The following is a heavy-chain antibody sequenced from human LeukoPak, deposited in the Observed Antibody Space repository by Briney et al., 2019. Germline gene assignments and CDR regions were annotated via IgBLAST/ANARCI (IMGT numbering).Heavy chain of an antibody. J-gene: IGHJ4*02. V-gene: IGHV4-59*01. CDR3: ARRGYGSGSYYNDY. Sequence: PSETLSLTCTVSGGSISSYYWSWIRQPPGKGLGWIGYIYYSGSTNYNPSLKSRVTISVDTSKNQFSLKLSSVTAADTAVYYCARRGYGSGSYYNDYWGQGTLVTVSS. CDR2: IYYSGST. CDR1: GGSISSYY. D-gene: IGHD3-10*01.